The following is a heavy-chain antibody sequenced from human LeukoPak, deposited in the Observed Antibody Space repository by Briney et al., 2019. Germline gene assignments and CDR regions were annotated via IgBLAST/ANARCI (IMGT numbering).Heavy chain of an antibody. J-gene: IGHJ6*02. CDR2: ISSSSSTI. CDR1: GFTFSSYS. V-gene: IGHV3-48*04. Sequence: GGSLRLSCAASGFTFSSYSMNWVRQAPGKGLEWVSYISSSSSTIYYADSVKGRFTISRDNAKNSLYLQMNSLRAEDTAVYYCARPNYYGSGSYPEDYYYYYGMDAWGQGTTVTVSS. D-gene: IGHD3-10*01. CDR3: ARPNYYGSGSYPEDYYYYYGMDA.